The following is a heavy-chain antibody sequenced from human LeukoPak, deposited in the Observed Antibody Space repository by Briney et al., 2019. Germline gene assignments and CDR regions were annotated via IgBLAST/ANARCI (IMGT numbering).Heavy chain of an antibody. CDR3: ARGTVYFFDSSGYYPKHFDY. V-gene: IGHV4-39*07. J-gene: IGHJ4*02. CDR2: IYYSGST. CDR1: GGSISSSSYY. D-gene: IGHD3-22*01. Sequence: PSETLSLTCTVSGGSISSSSYYWGWIRQPPGKGLEWIGSIYYSGSTYYNPSLKSRVTISVDTSKNQFSLKLSSVTAADTAVYYCARGTVYFFDSSGYYPKHFDYWGQGTLVTVSS.